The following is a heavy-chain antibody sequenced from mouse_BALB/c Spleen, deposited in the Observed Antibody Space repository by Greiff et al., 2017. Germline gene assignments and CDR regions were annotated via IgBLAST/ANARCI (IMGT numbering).Heavy chain of an antibody. V-gene: IGHV5-4*02. CDR2: ISDGGSYT. Sequence: DVMLVESGGGLVKPGGSLKLSCAASGFTFSDYYMYWVRQTQEKRLEWVATISDGGSYTYYPDSVKGRFTISRDNAKNNLYLQMSSLKSEDTAMYYCARGVRRDYAMDYWGQGTSVTVSS. CDR3: ARGVRRDYAMDY. J-gene: IGHJ4*01. CDR1: GFTFSDYY. D-gene: IGHD2-14*01.